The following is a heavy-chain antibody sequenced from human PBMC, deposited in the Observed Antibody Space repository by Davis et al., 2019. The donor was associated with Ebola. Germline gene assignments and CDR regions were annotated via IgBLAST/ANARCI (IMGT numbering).Heavy chain of an antibody. CDR1: GYSISSGYY. D-gene: IGHD1-26*01. Sequence: MPSETLSLTCTVSGYSISSGYYWGWIRQPPGKGLEWIGSIYHSGSTNYNPSLKSRVTISVDTSKNQFSLKLSSVTAADTAVYYCARGPTAGRYWGQGTLVTVSS. V-gene: IGHV4-38-2*02. CDR3: ARGPTAGRY. J-gene: IGHJ4*02. CDR2: IYHSGST.